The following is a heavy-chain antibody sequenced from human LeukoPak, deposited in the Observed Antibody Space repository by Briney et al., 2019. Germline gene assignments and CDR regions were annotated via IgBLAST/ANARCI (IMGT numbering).Heavy chain of an antibody. J-gene: IGHJ5*02. CDR3: ARDPYGSGNHFGWFDP. Sequence: GGSLRLSCVASGFTFSSYVMSWVRQAPGKGLEWVSGISGSGGSTYYADSVKGRFTISRDSSKNTLYLQMTSLTTEDTAVYYCARDPYGSGNHFGWFDPWGQGTLVTVSS. CDR2: ISGSGGST. D-gene: IGHD3-10*01. V-gene: IGHV3-23*01. CDR1: GFTFSSYV.